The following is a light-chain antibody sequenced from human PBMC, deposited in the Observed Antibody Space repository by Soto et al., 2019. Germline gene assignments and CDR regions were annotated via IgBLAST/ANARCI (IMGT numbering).Light chain of an antibody. V-gene: IGKV3-20*01. CDR2: GAS. Sequence: EVVLTQSPGTLSLSPGERATLSCRASQSVSSNYLAWYQQKPGQSPRLLIYGASSRATGIPVRFSGSGAGTDFILTISRLEPDDFALYYCQQYGNSLFTFGPGTTVDI. CDR3: QQYGNSLFT. CDR1: QSVSSNY. J-gene: IGKJ3*01.